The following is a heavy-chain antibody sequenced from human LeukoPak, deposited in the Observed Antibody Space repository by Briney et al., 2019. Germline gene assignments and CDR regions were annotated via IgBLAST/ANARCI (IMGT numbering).Heavy chain of an antibody. CDR3: ARDSGDAFDI. Sequence: SVKVSCKASGGTFSSYAISWVRQAPGQGLEWMGGIIPIFGTANYAQKFQGRVTITADESTSTAYMELRSLRSDDTAVYYCARDSGDAFDIWGQGTMVTVSS. CDR2: IIPIFGTA. J-gene: IGHJ3*02. V-gene: IGHV1-69*01. CDR1: GGTFSSYA. D-gene: IGHD1-26*01.